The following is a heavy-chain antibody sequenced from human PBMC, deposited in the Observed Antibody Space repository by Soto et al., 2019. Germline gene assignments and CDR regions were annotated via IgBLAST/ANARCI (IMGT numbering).Heavy chain of an antibody. V-gene: IGHV3-48*01. CDR3: ARDKATVTPSEFDY. CDR1: GFTFSSYS. CDR2: ISSSSSTI. J-gene: IGHJ4*02. Sequence: EVQLVESGGGLVQPGGSLRLSCAASGFTFSSYSMNWVRQAPGKGLEWVSYISSSSSTIYYADSVKGRFTISRDNAKNSLYLQMNSLRAEDTAVYYCARDKATVTPSEFDYWGQGTLVTVSS. D-gene: IGHD4-17*01.